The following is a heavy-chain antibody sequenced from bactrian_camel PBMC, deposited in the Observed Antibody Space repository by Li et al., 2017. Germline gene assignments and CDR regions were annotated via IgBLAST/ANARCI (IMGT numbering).Heavy chain of an antibody. CDR1: GFTFSNYW. CDR2: INSGSSET. V-gene: IGHV3S1*01. D-gene: IGHD6*01. Sequence: HVQLVESGGGLVQPGGSLTLSCVASGFTFSNYWMYWVRQAPGKGLKWVSTINSGSSETYYADSVNGRFTVSRDDAKNTVSLQMNTLKPEDTAVYYCARDSAGTWSGSTLGYWGQGTQVTVS. CDR3: ARDSAGTWSGSTLGY. J-gene: IGHJ4*01.